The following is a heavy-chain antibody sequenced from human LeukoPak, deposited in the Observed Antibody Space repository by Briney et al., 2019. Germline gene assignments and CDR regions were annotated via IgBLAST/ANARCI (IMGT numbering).Heavy chain of an antibody. V-gene: IGHV4-30-4*01. D-gene: IGHD3-16*01. CDR2: IYYSGST. CDR1: GGSISSGDYY. CDR3: ARALMMGAVINY. J-gene: IGHJ4*02. Sequence: SETLSLTCTVSGGSISSGDYYWSWIRQPPGKGLEWIGYIYYSGSTYYNPSLKSRVTISVDTSKNQFSQKLSSVTAADTAVYYCARALMMGAVINYWGQGTLVTVSS.